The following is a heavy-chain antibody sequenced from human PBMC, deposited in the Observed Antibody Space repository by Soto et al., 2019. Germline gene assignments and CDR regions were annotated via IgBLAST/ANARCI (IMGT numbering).Heavy chain of an antibody. CDR1: GGSVRAPDW. Sequence: SETMSLTCTLSGGSVRAPDWWNWVRQSPDKGLEWIAEVHISGHSNYNPSLRSRVSVSIDSSKNQFYLNLNSVTAADTAIYYCARVRQGCSANNCYFDPWGQGTQVTVSS. V-gene: IGHV4-4*02. CDR2: VHISGHS. D-gene: IGHD1-1*01. J-gene: IGHJ5*01. CDR3: ARVRQGCSANNCYFDP.